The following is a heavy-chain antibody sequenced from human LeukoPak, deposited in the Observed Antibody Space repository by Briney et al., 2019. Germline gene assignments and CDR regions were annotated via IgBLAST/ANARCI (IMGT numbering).Heavy chain of an antibody. CDR2: INHSGST. J-gene: IGHJ6*03. D-gene: IGHD1-1*01. CDR1: GGSFSGYY. CDR3: ARAIRHYYYYYMDV. Sequence: SETLSLTCAVYGGSFSGYYWSWIRQPPGKGLEWIGEINHSGSTNYNPSLKSRVTLSVDTSKNQFSLKLSSVTAADTAVYYCARAIRHYYYYYMDVWGKGTTVTVSS. V-gene: IGHV4-34*01.